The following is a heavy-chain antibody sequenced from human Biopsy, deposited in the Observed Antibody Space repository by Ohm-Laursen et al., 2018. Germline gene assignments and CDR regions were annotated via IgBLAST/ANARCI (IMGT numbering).Heavy chain of an antibody. V-gene: IGHV3-21*01. D-gene: IGHD2-8*01. CDR3: ARDGEAKYCKHGVCPSDF. Sequence: SLRLSCAASGFTFSGFSMNWVRQAPGKGLEWVSSISASGNHIYYTDSVMGRFTVSRDNGKNSVYLQMNSLRVEDTAVYYCARDGEAKYCKHGVCPSDFWGQGTLVTVSS. CDR2: ISASGNHI. CDR1: GFTFSGFS. J-gene: IGHJ4*02.